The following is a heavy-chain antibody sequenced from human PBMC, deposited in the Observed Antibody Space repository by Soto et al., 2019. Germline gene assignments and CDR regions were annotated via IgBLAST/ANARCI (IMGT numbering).Heavy chain of an antibody. CDR2: IYYSGST. CDR1: GGSISSSSYD. Sequence: SETLSLTFTVSGGSISSSSYDWGWIRQPPGKGLEWIGSIYYSGSTYYNPSLKSRVTISVDTSKNQFSLKLSSVTAADTAVYYCARQETGATRDAFDTGGQGTMVTVSS. CDR3: ARQETGATRDAFDT. D-gene: IGHD1-26*01. J-gene: IGHJ3*02. V-gene: IGHV4-39*01.